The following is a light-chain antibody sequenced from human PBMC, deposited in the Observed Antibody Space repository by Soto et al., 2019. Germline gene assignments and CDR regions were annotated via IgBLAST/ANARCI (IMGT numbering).Light chain of an antibody. CDR1: QDISKY. V-gene: IGKV1-33*01. Sequence: DIQMTQSPPSLSASVGDRVTITCQASQDISKYLNWYQQKPGKAPKSLTYEVPNLETGVPSRFSEKGLGTNLPSAFRTLTPKEIATVCCGRFGTPPPFTFGPGTKVDLE. CDR3: GRFGTPPPFT. J-gene: IGKJ3*01. CDR2: EVP.